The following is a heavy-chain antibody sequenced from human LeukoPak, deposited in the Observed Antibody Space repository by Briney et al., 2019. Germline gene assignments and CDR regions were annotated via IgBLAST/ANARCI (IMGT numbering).Heavy chain of an antibody. CDR3: ARQEGTVTNYYYYHMDV. Sequence: GESLKISCKGSGYSFTSYWIGWVRQMPGKGLEWMGIIYPGNCDTRYSPSLQGQVTISADKSSRTAYLQCSSLKASDTAIYYCARQEGTVTNYYYYHMDVWGKGTTVTVSS. J-gene: IGHJ6*04. CDR2: IYPGNCDT. CDR1: GYSFTSYW. V-gene: IGHV5-51*01. D-gene: IGHD4-17*01.